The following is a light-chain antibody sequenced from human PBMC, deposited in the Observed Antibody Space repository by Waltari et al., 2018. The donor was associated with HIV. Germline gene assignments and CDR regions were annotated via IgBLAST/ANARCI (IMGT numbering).Light chain of an antibody. V-gene: IGLV2-11*01. CDR3: SSYADRYNYV. CDR1: SSAVGGYNY. J-gene: IGLJ2*01. CDR2: DVN. Sequence: QSALTQPRSVSGSPGQSVTISCTGSSSAVGGYNYVSWYQHHPGKAPKLLIYDVNRRPSGVPRCVSVSKSGNTASLTISGLEAEDEGDYFCSSYADRYNYVFGGGTSLTVL.